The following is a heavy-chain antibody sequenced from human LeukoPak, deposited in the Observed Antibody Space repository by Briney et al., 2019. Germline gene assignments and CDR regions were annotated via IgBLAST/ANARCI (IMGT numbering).Heavy chain of an antibody. J-gene: IGHJ4*02. CDR1: GFTFGDYA. D-gene: IGHD5-18*01. CDR2: IRSKAYGGTT. V-gene: IGHV3-49*04. Sequence: GGSLRLSCTASGFTFGDYAMSWVRQAPGKGLEWVGFIRSKAYGGTTEYAASVKGRFTISRDDSKSIAYLQMNSLKTEDTAVYYCTRDQDIGFGYSYGLYYFDYWGQGTLVTVSS. CDR3: TRDQDIGFGYSYGLYYFDY.